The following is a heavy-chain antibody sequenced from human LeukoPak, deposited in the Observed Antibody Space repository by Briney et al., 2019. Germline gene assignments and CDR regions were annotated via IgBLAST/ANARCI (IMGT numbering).Heavy chain of an antibody. Sequence: GGSLRLSCAASGFTFSSYAMHWVRQAPGKGLEWVAVISYDGSNKYYAVSVKGRFTISRDNSKNTLYLQMNSLRAEDTAVYYCARQRGGSIFRRQYYFDYWGQGTLVTVSS. CDR1: GFTFSSYA. D-gene: IGHD3-3*01. CDR2: ISYDGSNK. J-gene: IGHJ4*02. CDR3: ARQRGGSIFRRQYYFDY. V-gene: IGHV3-30-3*01.